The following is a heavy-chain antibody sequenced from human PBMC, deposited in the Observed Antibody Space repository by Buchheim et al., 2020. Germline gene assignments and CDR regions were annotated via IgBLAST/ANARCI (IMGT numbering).Heavy chain of an antibody. CDR1: GGSFSGYY. CDR2: INHSGST. CDR3: ARNWNYAYYYYGMDV. D-gene: IGHD1-7*01. V-gene: IGHV4-34*01. Sequence: QVQLQQWGAGLLKPSETLSLTCAVYGGSFSGYYWSWIRQPPGKGLEWIGEINHSGSTNYNPSLKSRVTISVGTSKNQFSLKLSSVTAADTAVYYCARNWNYAYYYYGMDVWGQGTT. J-gene: IGHJ6*02.